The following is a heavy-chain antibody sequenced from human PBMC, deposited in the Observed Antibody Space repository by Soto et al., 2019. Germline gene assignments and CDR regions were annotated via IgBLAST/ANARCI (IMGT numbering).Heavy chain of an antibody. Sequence: PXDSLKVSCHCLGYLCTSYLVGWVRQIPGKGLEWMGIIYPGDSDTRYSPSFQGQVTISADKSISTAYLQWSSLKASDTAMYYCERHKYYGMDVWGQGTTVTVSS. V-gene: IGHV5-51*01. CDR1: GYLCTSYL. J-gene: IGHJ6*02. CDR2: IYPGDSDT. CDR3: ERHKYYGMDV.